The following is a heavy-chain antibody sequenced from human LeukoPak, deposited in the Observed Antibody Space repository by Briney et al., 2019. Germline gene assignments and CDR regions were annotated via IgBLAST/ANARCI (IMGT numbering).Heavy chain of an antibody. J-gene: IGHJ5*02. CDR2: INHSGST. Sequence: SETLSLTCAVYGGSFSGYYWSWIRQPPGKGLEWIGEINHSGSTNYNPSLKSRVTISVDTSKNQFSLKLSSVTAADTAVYYCARVDRKAVGRWGQGTLVTVST. D-gene: IGHD2-15*01. CDR1: GGSFSGYY. V-gene: IGHV4-34*01. CDR3: ARVDRKAVGR.